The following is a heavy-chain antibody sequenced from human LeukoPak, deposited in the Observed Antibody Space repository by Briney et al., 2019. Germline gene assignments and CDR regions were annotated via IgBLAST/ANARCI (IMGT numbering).Heavy chain of an antibody. Sequence: SETLSLTCTVSGGSISSYYWSWIRQPAGKGLEWIGRIYTSGSTNYNPSLKSRVTMSVDTSKNQFSLKLSSVTAADTAVYYCARGLVMYYDFWSGYYHHNWFDPWGQGTLVTVSS. CDR3: ARGLVMYYDFWSGYYHHNWFDP. J-gene: IGHJ5*02. CDR2: IYTSGST. V-gene: IGHV4-4*07. CDR1: GGSISSYY. D-gene: IGHD3-3*01.